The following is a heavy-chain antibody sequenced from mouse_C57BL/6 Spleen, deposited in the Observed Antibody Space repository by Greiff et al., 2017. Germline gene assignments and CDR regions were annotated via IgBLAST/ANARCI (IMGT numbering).Heavy chain of an antibody. J-gene: IGHJ4*01. D-gene: IGHD1-1*01. CDR1: GFTFSDYG. CDR3: ARPPYYYGSSWYYAMDY. V-gene: IGHV5-17*01. Sequence: EVMLVESGGGLVKPGGSLKLSCAASGFTFSDYGMHWVRQAPEKGLEWVAYISSGSSTIYYADTVKGRFTISRDNAKNTLFLQMTSLRSEDTAMYYCARPPYYYGSSWYYAMDYWGQGTSVTVSS. CDR2: ISSGSSTI.